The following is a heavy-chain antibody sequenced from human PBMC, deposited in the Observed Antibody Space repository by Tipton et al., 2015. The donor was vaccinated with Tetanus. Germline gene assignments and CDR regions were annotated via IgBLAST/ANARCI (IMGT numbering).Heavy chain of an antibody. CDR3: ARANGPGSYLDY. D-gene: IGHD2-8*01. CDR1: GGSFSGYY. Sequence: TLSLTCAVYGGSFSGYYWSWIRQHPGKGLEWIGYIYYSGSTYYNPSLKSRVTISVDTSKNQFSLKVSSVTAADTAVYYCARANGPGSYLDYWGQGTLVTVSS. J-gene: IGHJ4*02. V-gene: IGHV4-34*01. CDR2: IYYSGST.